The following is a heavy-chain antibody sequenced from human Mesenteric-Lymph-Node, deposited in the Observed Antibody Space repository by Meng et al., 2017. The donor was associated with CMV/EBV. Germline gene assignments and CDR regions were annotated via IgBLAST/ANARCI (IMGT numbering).Heavy chain of an antibody. V-gene: IGHV1-18*01. Sequence: ASVKVSCKASGYTFTSYGISWVRQAPGQGLEWMGWISAYNGNTNYAQKLQGRVTMTTDTSTSTAYMELRSLRSDDTAVYYCARDLLPSSCSSTSCYSDLDYWGQGTLVTVSS. CDR3: ARDLLPSSCSSTSCYSDLDY. CDR1: GYTFTSYG. D-gene: IGHD2-2*02. CDR2: ISAYNGNT. J-gene: IGHJ4*02.